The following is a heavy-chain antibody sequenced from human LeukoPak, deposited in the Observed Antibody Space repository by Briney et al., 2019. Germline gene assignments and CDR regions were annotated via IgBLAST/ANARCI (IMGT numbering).Heavy chain of an antibody. V-gene: IGHV1-46*01. Sequence: ASVKVSCKASGYTFTSYGISWVRQAPGQGLEWMGIINPSGGSTSYAQKFQGRVAMTRDTSTSIVYMELSSLRSEDTAVYYCARRTPGIAVAGTGKWFDPWGQGTLVTVSS. J-gene: IGHJ5*02. CDR2: INPSGGST. CDR3: ARRTPGIAVAGTGKWFDP. CDR1: GYTFTSYG. D-gene: IGHD6-19*01.